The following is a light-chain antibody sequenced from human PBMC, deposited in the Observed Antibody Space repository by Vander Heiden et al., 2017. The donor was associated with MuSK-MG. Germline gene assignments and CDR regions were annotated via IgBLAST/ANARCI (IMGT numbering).Light chain of an antibody. V-gene: IGKV3D-11*01. J-gene: IGKJ4*01. CDR1: RGVSSY. Sequence: PTILSSPPEGAAPLCSRTRRGVSSYAAWYQKQPGQAPRLLIYEATNGASGIPGRCSSSGSATVFTPTSSSLAPEDVAVYCRQRRNCWITFGGGTKVEIK. CDR3: QRRNCWIT. CDR2: EAT.